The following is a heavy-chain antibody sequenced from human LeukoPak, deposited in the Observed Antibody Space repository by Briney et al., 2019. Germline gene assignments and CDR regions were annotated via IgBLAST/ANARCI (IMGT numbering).Heavy chain of an antibody. CDR2: IYYGGST. Sequence: SETLSLTCAVSGGSINSSSYYWGWIRQPPGKGLEWIGSIYYGGSTYYNPSLKSRVTISVDMSKNQFSLKLSSVTAADTAVYYCARFYRIAAAGTGKGKENWFDPWGQGTLVTVSS. J-gene: IGHJ5*02. V-gene: IGHV4-39*07. CDR3: ARFYRIAAAGTGKGKENWFDP. D-gene: IGHD6-13*01. CDR1: GGSINSSSYY.